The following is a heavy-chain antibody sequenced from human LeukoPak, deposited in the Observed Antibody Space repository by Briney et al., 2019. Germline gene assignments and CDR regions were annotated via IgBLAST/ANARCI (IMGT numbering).Heavy chain of an antibody. CDR1: GFTFSSYS. J-gene: IGHJ2*01. D-gene: IGHD1-26*01. V-gene: IGHV3-48*04. CDR3: ARASGGSYLARGLYFDL. CDR2: ISSSSTTI. Sequence: GGSLRLSCAASGFTFSSYSMNWVRQAPGKGLEWVSYISSSSTTIYYADSVKGRFTTSRDNAKNSLYLQMNSLRAEDTAVYYCARASGGSYLARGLYFDLWGRGTLVTVSS.